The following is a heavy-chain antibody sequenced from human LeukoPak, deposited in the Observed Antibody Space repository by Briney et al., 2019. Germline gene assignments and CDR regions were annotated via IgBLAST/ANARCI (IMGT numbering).Heavy chain of an antibody. CDR1: GFPFRNFA. CDR3: TFASTVTGRLY. Sequence: PGGSLRLSCAASGFPFRNFAMSWVRQAPGKGLQWVSGIGATGGDTYYADSVQGRFTISRDNFKNMFFLQTNSLRAEDTAVYYCTFASTVTGRLYWGQGTLVIVSS. CDR2: IGATGGDT. D-gene: IGHD2-8*02. V-gene: IGHV3-23*01. J-gene: IGHJ4*02.